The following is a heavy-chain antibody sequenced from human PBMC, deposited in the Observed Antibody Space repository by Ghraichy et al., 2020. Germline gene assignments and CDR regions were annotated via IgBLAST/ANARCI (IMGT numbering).Heavy chain of an antibody. Sequence: GGSLRLSCAASGFTFSSYALSWVRQAPAKGLEWVSAISGSGEKAYYADSVQGCFTFSRDNSKNMLYLQMNSLRVEDTAVYYCARRSYDSSGFDFWGQGSLVTVSS. D-gene: IGHD3-22*01. CDR1: GFTFSSYA. CDR2: ISGSGEKA. CDR3: ARRSYDSSGFDF. V-gene: IGHV3-23*01. J-gene: IGHJ4*02.